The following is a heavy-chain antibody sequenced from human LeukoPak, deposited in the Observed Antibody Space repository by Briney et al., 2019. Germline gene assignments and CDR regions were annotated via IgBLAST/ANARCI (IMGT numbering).Heavy chain of an antibody. CDR2: IYYSGST. Sequence: SETLSLTCTVSGGSISSYYWSWIRQPPGKGLEWIGYIYYSGSTNYNPSLKSRITISVDTSKNQFSLKLSSVTAADTAVYYCARATTTYNPYYDILTGYWFRYYYYYMDVWGKGTTVTISS. CDR3: ARATTTYNPYYDILTGYWFRYYYYYMDV. CDR1: GGSISSYY. D-gene: IGHD3-9*01. J-gene: IGHJ6*03. V-gene: IGHV4-59*01.